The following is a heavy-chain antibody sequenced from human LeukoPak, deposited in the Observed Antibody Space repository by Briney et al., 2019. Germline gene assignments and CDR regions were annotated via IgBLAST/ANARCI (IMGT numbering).Heavy chain of an antibody. CDR1: GFTFSSYW. CDR3: ARGARGSGTASDY. J-gene: IGHJ4*02. Sequence: PGGSLRLSCAASGFTFSSYWMHWVRQAPGKGLVWVSRINSDGSSTNYADSVKGRFTISIDNAKNTLHLQMNSLRAEDTAVYYCARGARGSGTASDYWGQGTPVTVSS. V-gene: IGHV3-74*01. CDR2: INSDGSST. D-gene: IGHD3-10*01.